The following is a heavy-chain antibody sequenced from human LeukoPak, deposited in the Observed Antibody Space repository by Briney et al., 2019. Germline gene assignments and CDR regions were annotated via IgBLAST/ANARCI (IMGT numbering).Heavy chain of an antibody. CDR3: ATRLTSGWNGFDD. D-gene: IGHD6-19*01. Sequence: PGGSLRLSCAASGFTFSSYWMTWVRQAPGKGLEWVASIRQDGSEKYYVDSVKGRLTISRDNAKNSLFLQMNSLRAEDTAVYYCATRLTSGWNGFDDWGQGTLVTVSS. CDR2: IRQDGSEK. V-gene: IGHV3-7*03. J-gene: IGHJ4*02. CDR1: GFTFSSYW.